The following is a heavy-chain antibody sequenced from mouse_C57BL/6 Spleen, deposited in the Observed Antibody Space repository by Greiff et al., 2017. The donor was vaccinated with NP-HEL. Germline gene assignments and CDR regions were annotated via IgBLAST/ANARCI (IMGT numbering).Heavy chain of an antibody. CDR3: ARTIVSRHYYAMDY. J-gene: IGHJ4*01. V-gene: IGHV3-6*01. D-gene: IGHD2-5*01. CDR2: ISYDGSN. CDR1: GYSITSGYY. Sequence: EVQLVESGPGLVKPSQSLSLTCSVTGYSITSGYYWNWIRQFPGNKLEWMGYISYDGSNNYNPSLKNRISITRDTSKNQFFLKLNSVTTEDTATYYCARTIVSRHYYAMDYWGQGTSVTVSS.